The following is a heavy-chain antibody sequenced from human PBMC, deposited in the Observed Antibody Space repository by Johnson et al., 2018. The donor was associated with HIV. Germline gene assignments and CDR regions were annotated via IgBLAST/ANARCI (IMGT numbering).Heavy chain of an antibody. D-gene: IGHD1-1*01. V-gene: IGHV3-30*04. CDR3: ARGVKQQLSVVDAFDI. J-gene: IGHJ3*02. CDR2: ISYDGGNI. CDR1: GFTFSSYP. Sequence: QVQLVESGGGVVQPEMSLRLACAASGFTFSSYPMHWVRQAPGKGLEWVAVISYDGGNIYYTDSVKGRFTISRDNSKNRLYLQMNSLRAEDTAVYFCARGVKQQLSVVDAFDIWGQGTMVIVSS.